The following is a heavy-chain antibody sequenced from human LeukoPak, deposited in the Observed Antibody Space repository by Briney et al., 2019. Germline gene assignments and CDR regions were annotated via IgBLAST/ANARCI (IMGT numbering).Heavy chain of an antibody. CDR1: GGTFSSYA. CDR3: ARDQEMATYKPHY. V-gene: IGHV1-69*13. CDR2: IIPIFGTA. D-gene: IGHD5-24*01. J-gene: IGHJ4*02. Sequence: SVKVSCKASGGTFSSYAISWVRQAPGQGLERMGGIIPIFGTANYAQKFQGRVTITADESTSTAYMELSSLRSEDTAVYYCARDQEMATYKPHYWGQGTLVTVSS.